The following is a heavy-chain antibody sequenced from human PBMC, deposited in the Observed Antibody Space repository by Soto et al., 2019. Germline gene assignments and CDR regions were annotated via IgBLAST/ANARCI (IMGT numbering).Heavy chain of an antibody. Sequence: EVQLVESGGGLIQPGGSLRHSCAASGFTVSSNYMSWVRQAPGKGLEWVSVIYSGGSTYYADSVKGRFTISRDNSKNTLYLQMNSLRAVDTAVYYCAKNWNQYYFDYWGQGTLVTVSS. J-gene: IGHJ4*02. D-gene: IGHD1-1*01. V-gene: IGHV3-53*01. CDR3: AKNWNQYYFDY. CDR2: IYSGGST. CDR1: GFTVSSNY.